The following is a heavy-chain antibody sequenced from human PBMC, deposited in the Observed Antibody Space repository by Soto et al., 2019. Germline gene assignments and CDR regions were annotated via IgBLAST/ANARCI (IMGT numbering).Heavy chain of an antibody. CDR2: INPSGGSA. J-gene: IGHJ4*02. V-gene: IGHV1-46*01. CDR1: GYSFISHY. D-gene: IGHD2-2*01. CDR3: ARDYLSSKLSLSYFDF. Sequence: QVQLVQSGAEVTRPGASVKVSCKASGYSFISHYINWVRQAPGQGLEWMGFINPSGGSATLAQKFQGRVTMTRDTSTSTVYMELTLLRSEDAAVYYCARDYLSSKLSLSYFDFWGQGTLVTVSS.